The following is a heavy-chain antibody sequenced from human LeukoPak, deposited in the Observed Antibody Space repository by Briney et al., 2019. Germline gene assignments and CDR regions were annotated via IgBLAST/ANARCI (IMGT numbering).Heavy chain of an antibody. Sequence: SETLSLTCTASSGSISNSDYWWAWIRQPPGKGLEWIGSIFYSGSTHYYPSLKSRVTISVDTSKNQFSLKLSSVTAADTAVYYCARHAPPYGIAAAAVDYWGQGTLVTVSS. J-gene: IGHJ4*02. CDR3: ARHAPPYGIAAAAVDY. CDR2: IFYSGST. V-gene: IGHV4-39*01. CDR1: SGSISNSDYW. D-gene: IGHD6-13*01.